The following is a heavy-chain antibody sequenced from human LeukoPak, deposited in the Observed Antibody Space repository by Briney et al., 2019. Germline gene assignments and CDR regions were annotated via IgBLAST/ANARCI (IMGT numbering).Heavy chain of an antibody. J-gene: IGHJ2*01. CDR1: GASISTYNDY. D-gene: IGHD5-24*01. CDR2: ISYSGST. Sequence: PSETLSLACTVSGASISTYNDYWAWIRQPPGKGLEWIGGISYSGSTYYNPSLESRVTISIDTSKNDFSLQVSSVTAADTAVYYCARRRRDGYNNYWYFDFWGRGTLVTVS. V-gene: IGHV4-39*02. CDR3: ARRRRDGYNNYWYFDF.